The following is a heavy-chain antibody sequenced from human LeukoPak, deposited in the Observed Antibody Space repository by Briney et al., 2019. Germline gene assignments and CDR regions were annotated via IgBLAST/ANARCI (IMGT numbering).Heavy chain of an antibody. CDR3: AKNGVVPAAYFDY. V-gene: IGHV3-11*04. J-gene: IGHJ4*02. Sequence: RSGGSLRLSCAASGFTFSDYYMSWIRQAPGKGLEWVSYISSSGSTIYYADSVKGRFTISRDNAKNSLYLQMNSLRAEDTAVYYCAKNGVVPAAYFDYWGQGTLVTVSS. D-gene: IGHD2-2*01. CDR1: GFTFSDYY. CDR2: ISSSGSTI.